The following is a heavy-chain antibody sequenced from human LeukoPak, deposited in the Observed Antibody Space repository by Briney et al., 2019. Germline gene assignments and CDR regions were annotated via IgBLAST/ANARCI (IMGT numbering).Heavy chain of an antibody. CDR3: AKGGRYCSTTRCSKYFQY. Sequence: PGGSLRLSCEVSGFTFTNYALSWVRQAPGKGLEWVSAISGSDGGTDYADSVKGRFTISRDNSKNKLYLQMNSLRAEDTAVYYCAKGGRYCSTTRCSKYFQYWGQGTLVTVSS. J-gene: IGHJ1*01. CDR1: GFTFTNYA. V-gene: IGHV3-23*01. D-gene: IGHD2-2*01. CDR2: ISGSDGGT.